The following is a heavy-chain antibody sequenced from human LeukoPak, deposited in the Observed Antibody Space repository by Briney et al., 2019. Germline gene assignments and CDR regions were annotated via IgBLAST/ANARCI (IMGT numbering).Heavy chain of an antibody. D-gene: IGHD3-10*01. Sequence: GGSLRLSCAASGFTFSSYAMSWVRQAPGKGLEWVSAISGSGGSTYYADSVKGRFTISRDNSKNTLYLQMNSLRAEDTAVYYCAALPRFITMVRGVTVADWFDPWGQGTLVTVSS. CDR2: ISGSGGST. V-gene: IGHV3-23*01. CDR3: AALPRFITMVRGVTVADWFDP. CDR1: GFTFSSYA. J-gene: IGHJ5*02.